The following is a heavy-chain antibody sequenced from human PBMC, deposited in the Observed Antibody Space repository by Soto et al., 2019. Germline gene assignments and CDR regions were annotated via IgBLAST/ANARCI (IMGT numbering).Heavy chain of an antibody. V-gene: IGHV1-3*01. CDR3: ARAQNWERATP. Sequence: QVQLVQSGAEVKKPGASVKVSCKASGYTFTSYAMLWVRQAPGQRLEWMGWINAGNGNTKYSQKFQGRVTITRDTSASTAYMELSSLRSEDTAVYYCARAQNWERATPWGQGTLVTVSS. CDR1: GYTFTSYA. D-gene: IGHD5-12*01. J-gene: IGHJ4*02. CDR2: INAGNGNT.